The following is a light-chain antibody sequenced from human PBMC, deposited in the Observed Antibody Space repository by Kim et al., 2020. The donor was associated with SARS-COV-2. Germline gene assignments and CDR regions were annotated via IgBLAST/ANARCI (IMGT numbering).Light chain of an antibody. J-gene: IGKJ1*01. V-gene: IGKV3-20*01. CDR2: GAS. CDR3: QQYAISPLT. Sequence: SPGERATLSCRASQSVTSNYLAWYQQKPGQSPRLLIHGASNRAGGSPQRFSGSGSRTDFTLTISRLEPEDFAVYYCQQYAISPLTFGQGTKVDIK. CDR1: QSVTSNY.